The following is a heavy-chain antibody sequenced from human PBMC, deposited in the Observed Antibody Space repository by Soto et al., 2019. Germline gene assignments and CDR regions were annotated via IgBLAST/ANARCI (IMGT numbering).Heavy chain of an antibody. CDR1: GFTFITNS. J-gene: IGHJ5*02. Sequence: EVQLLESGGGVVQPWGSLRLSCAASGFTFITNSMTWFRQAPGKGLEWICGFSGGGDSTHYADYVTGGFTIARDNSKNTVYLQLNSLPADATAVYFCSKWDGYGDQWGQGTLVTVP. D-gene: IGHD5-12*01. V-gene: IGHV3-23*01. CDR2: FSGGGDST. CDR3: SKWDGYGDQ.